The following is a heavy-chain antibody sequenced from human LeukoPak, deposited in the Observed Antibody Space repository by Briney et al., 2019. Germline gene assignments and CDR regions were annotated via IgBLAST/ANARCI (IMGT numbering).Heavy chain of an antibody. V-gene: IGHV3-30*03. D-gene: IGHD5-12*01. Sequence: GGFLRLSCAASGFTFSLHIMHWVRQAPGKGLEWVAVIGENGNNDFYAASVRGRFLISRDNSKNTLHLQMNNLTPDDTAVYFCVRQAEGLDPWGQGTLLTVSS. CDR3: VRQAEGLDP. J-gene: IGHJ5*02. CDR1: GFTFSLHI. CDR2: IGENGNND.